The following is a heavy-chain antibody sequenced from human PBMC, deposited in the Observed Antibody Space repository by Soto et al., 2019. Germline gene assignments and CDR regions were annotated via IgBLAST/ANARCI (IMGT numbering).Heavy chain of an antibody. V-gene: IGHV4-31*03. Sequence: SETLSLTCTVSGGSISIGGSYWSWIRQHPGKGLEWIGYIYYSGDTYYNPSLKSRVTISVDTSKNQFSLKLSSVTAADTAVYYCARCYYYGSGSYPPGLRYYMDVWGKGTTVT. D-gene: IGHD3-10*01. CDR2: IYYSGDT. CDR3: ARCYYYGSGSYPPGLRYYMDV. CDR1: GGSISIGGSY. J-gene: IGHJ6*03.